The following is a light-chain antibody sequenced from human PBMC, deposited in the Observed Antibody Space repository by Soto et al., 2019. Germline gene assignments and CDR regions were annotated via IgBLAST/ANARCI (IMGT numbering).Light chain of an antibody. V-gene: IGKV1-39*01. CDR3: QKSYSIPYT. CDR2: FAS. Sequence: DIQMTQSPSSLSASVGDRVTITCRASQSISSYLNWYQVKPGKAPKLLIYFASSLQSGVPSKFSHSGAGTAFTLTISSLQPEDFPTSYCQKSYSIPYTCDQATKIEIK. J-gene: IGKJ2*01. CDR1: QSISSY.